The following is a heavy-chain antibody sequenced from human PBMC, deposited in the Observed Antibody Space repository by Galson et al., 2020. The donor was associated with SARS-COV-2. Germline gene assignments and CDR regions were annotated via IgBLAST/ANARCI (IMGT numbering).Heavy chain of an antibody. D-gene: IGHD3-10*01. V-gene: IGHV3-74*01. CDR3: ARGRYFYGSGSDYNVRGLDY. Sequence: GWSLRLSCVASGFTFSSYWMHWVRQAPGKGLVWVSRINSDGSSTNYADSVKGRFTISRDNAKNTLDLQMNSLRAEDTAVYFCARGRYFYGSGSDYNVRGLDYWGQGTLVTVSS. J-gene: IGHJ4*02. CDR2: INSDGSST. CDR1: GFTFSSYW.